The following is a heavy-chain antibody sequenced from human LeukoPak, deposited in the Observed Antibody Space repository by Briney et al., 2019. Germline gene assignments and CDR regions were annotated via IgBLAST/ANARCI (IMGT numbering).Heavy chain of an antibody. Sequence: SETLSLTCTVSGGSISSYYWSWIRQPPGKGLEWIGYIYYSGSTNYNPSLKSRVTISVDTSKNQFSLKLSSVAAADTAVYYCARYSSSWRAVDYWGQGTLVTVSS. J-gene: IGHJ4*02. CDR3: ARYSSSWRAVDY. CDR1: GGSISSYY. CDR2: IYYSGST. V-gene: IGHV4-59*01. D-gene: IGHD6-13*01.